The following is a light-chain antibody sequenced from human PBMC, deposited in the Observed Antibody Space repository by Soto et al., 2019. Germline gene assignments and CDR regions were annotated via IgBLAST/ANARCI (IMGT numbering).Light chain of an antibody. CDR3: TSYTSDSTYV. CDR1: STDVGRYNY. Sequence: QSVLTRPASASGSPGQSITISCTGASTDVGRYNYVSWYQQHPGKAPKLMVYDVSNRPSWVSNRFSGSKSGITASLTISGLQAEDEADYYCTSYTSDSTYVFGTGTKVTVL. V-gene: IGLV2-14*01. CDR2: DVS. J-gene: IGLJ1*01.